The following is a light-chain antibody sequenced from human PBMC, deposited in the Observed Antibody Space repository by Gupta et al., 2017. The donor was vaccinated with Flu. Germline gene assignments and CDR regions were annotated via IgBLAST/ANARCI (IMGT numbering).Light chain of an antibody. CDR3: QQDGSSPDS. V-gene: IGKV3D-20*01. CDR2: DAS. J-gene: IGKJ2*03. Sequence: EIVLTQSPATLSLSPGERATLSCGASQSVSSSYLAWYQQKPGRAPRLLIYDASSRATGIPDRFSGSGSGTDFTLTISRLEPEDFAVYYCQQDGSSPDSFGQGTKMEIK. CDR1: QSVSSSY.